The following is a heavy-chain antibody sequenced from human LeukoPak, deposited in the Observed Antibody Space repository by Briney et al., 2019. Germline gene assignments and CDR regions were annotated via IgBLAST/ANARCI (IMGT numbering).Heavy chain of an antibody. J-gene: IGHJ4*02. D-gene: IGHD1-7*01. CDR2: ILYGGSNK. V-gene: IGHV3-30*18. Sequence: GGSLRLSCAASGFTFSSYDMHWVRQATGKGLEWVAVILYGGSNKYYADSVKGRFTISRDNSKNTLYLQMNSLRAEDTAVYYCAKDRAGGTSYFDSWGQGTLVTVSS. CDR1: GFTFSSYD. CDR3: AKDRAGGTSYFDS.